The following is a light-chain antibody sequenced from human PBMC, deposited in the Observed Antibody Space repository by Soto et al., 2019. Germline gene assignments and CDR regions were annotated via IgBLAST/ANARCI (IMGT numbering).Light chain of an antibody. Sequence: EIVMTQSPATLSVSPGERATLSCRASQSVSSNLAWYQQKPGQAPRLFIYGASNRATGVPARFSASGSGTEFTLTISSLQSEDSAVYYCQQYENWPPLTFRGGTKVEIK. CDR1: QSVSSN. CDR3: QQYENWPPLT. J-gene: IGKJ4*01. V-gene: IGKV3-15*01. CDR2: GAS.